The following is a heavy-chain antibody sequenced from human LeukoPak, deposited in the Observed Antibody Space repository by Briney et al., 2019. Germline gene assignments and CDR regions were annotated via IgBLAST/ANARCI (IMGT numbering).Heavy chain of an antibody. CDR1: GFTFSSYS. CDR2: ISTSSSYI. Sequence: PGGSLRLSCAASGFTFSSYSMNWVRQAPGKGLEWVSCISTSSSYIYYADSVKGRFTTSRDNAKNSLYLQMNSLRAEDTAVHYCARDLRSSGYYAFDYWGQGTLVTVSS. V-gene: IGHV3-21*01. J-gene: IGHJ4*02. CDR3: ARDLRSSGYYAFDY. D-gene: IGHD3-22*01.